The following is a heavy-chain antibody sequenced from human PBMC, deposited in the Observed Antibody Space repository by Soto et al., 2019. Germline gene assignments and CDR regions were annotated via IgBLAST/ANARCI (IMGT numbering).Heavy chain of an antibody. CDR1: GGSISSSNW. CDR2: IYQSGST. V-gene: IGHV4-4*02. J-gene: IGHJ6*02. Sequence: SETLSLTCAVSGGSISSSNWWNWVRQPPGKGLEWIGEIYQSGSTNYNPSLKSRVTMSVDKAKNQFSLNLSSVPAADTAVYYCGRDRLIRGVLDVWGQGTTVTVSS. D-gene: IGHD3-10*01. CDR3: GRDRLIRGVLDV.